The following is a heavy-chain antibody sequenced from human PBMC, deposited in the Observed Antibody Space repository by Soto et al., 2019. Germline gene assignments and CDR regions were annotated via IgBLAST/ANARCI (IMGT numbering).Heavy chain of an antibody. J-gene: IGHJ6*02. D-gene: IGHD3-10*01. V-gene: IGHV3-48*02. Sequence: GGSLRLSCAASGFTFSSYSMNWVRQAPGKGLEWVSYISSSSSSTIYYADSVKGRFTISRDNAKNSLYLQMNSLRDGDTAVYYCAREARGMVRGVIISGMDVWGQGTTVTVSS. CDR2: ISSSSSSTI. CDR1: GFTFSSYS. CDR3: AREARGMVRGVIISGMDV.